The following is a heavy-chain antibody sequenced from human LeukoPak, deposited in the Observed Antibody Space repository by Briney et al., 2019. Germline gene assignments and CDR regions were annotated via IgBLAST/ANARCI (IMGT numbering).Heavy chain of an antibody. D-gene: IGHD2-2*02. CDR2: IKQDGSEK. J-gene: IGHJ6*02. CDR1: GFTFSSYW. V-gene: IGHV3-7*01. CDR3: ARDKGTAAIPGYGMDV. Sequence: GGSLRLSCAASGFTFSSYWMSWVRQAPGKGLEWVANIKQDGSEKYYVDSVKGRFTISRDNAKNSLYLQMNSLRAEDTAVYYCARDKGTAAIPGYGMDVWGQGTTVTVSS.